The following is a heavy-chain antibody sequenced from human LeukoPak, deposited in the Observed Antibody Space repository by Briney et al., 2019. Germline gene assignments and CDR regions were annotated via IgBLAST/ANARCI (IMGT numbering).Heavy chain of an antibody. CDR2: ISGSGGST. J-gene: IGHJ4*02. Sequence: GGSLRLSCVSSGFSFSNYAMSWVRQAPGKGLEWVSSISGSGGSTHYADSVKGRFTISRDNAKNSLYLQMNSLRAEDTAVYYCHHFDWFIGFDYWGQGTLVTVSS. D-gene: IGHD3-9*01. CDR1: GFSFSNYA. CDR3: HHFDWFIGFDY. V-gene: IGHV3-23*01.